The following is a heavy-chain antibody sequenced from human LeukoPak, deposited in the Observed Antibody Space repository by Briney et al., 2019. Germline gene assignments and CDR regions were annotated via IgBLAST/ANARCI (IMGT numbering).Heavy chain of an antibody. J-gene: IGHJ3*02. V-gene: IGHV3-48*01. CDR1: GFTVSSYS. D-gene: IGHD4/OR15-4a*01. CDR3: ARDPPPANPAFDI. Sequence: GGSLRLSCVASGFTVSSYSMNWVRQAPGKGLEWVSYISRGSRAVSYADSVKGRFTISRDNAKNSLYLQMNSLRADDTAVYYCARDPPPANPAFDIWGQGTMVTVSS. CDR2: ISRGSRAV.